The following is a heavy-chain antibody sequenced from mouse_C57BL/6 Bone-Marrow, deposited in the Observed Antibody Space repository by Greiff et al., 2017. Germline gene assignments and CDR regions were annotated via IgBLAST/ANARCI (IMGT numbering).Heavy chain of an antibody. V-gene: IGHV1-7*01. CDR2: INPSSGYT. CDR1: GYTFTSYW. D-gene: IGHD1-1*01. CDR3: ARSRRPYYYFDY. J-gene: IGHJ2*01. Sequence: QVQLQQSGAELAKPGASVKLSCKASGYTFTSYWMHWVQQRPGQGLEWIGYINPSSGYTKYNQKFKDKATLTADKSSSTAYMQLSSLTYEDSAVYYCARSRRPYYYFDYWGQGTTLTGSS.